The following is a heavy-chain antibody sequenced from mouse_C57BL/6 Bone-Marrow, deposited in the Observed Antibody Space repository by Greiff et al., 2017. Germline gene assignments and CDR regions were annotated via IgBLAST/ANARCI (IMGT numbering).Heavy chain of an antibody. Sequence: QVQLQQSGAELARPGASVKMSCKASGYTFTSYTMHWVKQRPGQGLEWIGYINPSSGYTKYNQKFKDKATLTADKSSSTAYMQLSSLTSEDSAVYYCARSNEISYDYDLFDYWGQGTTLTVSS. D-gene: IGHD2-4*01. CDR3: ARSNEISYDYDLFDY. CDR2: INPSSGYT. V-gene: IGHV1-4*01. CDR1: GYTFTSYT. J-gene: IGHJ2*01.